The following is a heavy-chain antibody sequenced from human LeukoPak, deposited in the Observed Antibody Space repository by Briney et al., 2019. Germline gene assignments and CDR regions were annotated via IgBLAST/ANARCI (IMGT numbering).Heavy chain of an antibody. CDR3: ARGQRGQWLQTNDY. Sequence: SETLSLTCTVSGASISSYYWGWIRQPPGKGLEWIGSIYHSGSTNYNPSLKSRVTISVDTSKNQFSLKLSSVTAADTAVYCCARGQRGQWLQTNDYWGQGTLVTVSS. V-gene: IGHV4-59*12. J-gene: IGHJ4*02. CDR1: GASISSYY. CDR2: IYHSGST. D-gene: IGHD6-19*01.